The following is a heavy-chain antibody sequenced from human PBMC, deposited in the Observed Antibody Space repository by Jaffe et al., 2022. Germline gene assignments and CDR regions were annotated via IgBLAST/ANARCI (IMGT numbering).Heavy chain of an antibody. CDR1: GGSISSGSYY. CDR3: ARHLVYDSSYFDY. CDR2: IYTSGST. Sequence: QVQLQESGPGLVKPSQTLSLTCTVSGGSISSGSYYWSWIRQPAGKGLEWIGRIYTSGSTNYNPSLKSRVTISVDTSKNQFSLKLSSVTAADTAVYYCARHLVYDSSYFDYWGQGTLVTVSS. D-gene: IGHD3-22*01. J-gene: IGHJ4*02. V-gene: IGHV4-61*02.